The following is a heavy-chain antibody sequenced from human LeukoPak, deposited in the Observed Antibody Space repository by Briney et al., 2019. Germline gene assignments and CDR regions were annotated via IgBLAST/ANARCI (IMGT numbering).Heavy chain of an antibody. Sequence: GGSLRLSCAASGFTFSSYDMHWVRQATGKGLEWVSAIGTAGDTYYPGSVKGRFTISRVNAKNSLYLQMNSLRAGDTAVYYCARDYGDYVFDIWGQGTMVTVSS. V-gene: IGHV3-13*01. D-gene: IGHD4-17*01. CDR2: IGTAGDT. CDR3: ARDYGDYVFDI. J-gene: IGHJ3*02. CDR1: GFTFSSYD.